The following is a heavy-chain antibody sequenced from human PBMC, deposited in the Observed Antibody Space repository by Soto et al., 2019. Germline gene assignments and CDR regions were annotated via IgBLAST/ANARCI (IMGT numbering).Heavy chain of an antibody. V-gene: IGHV3-23*01. D-gene: IGHD2-2*01. Sequence: EVQVLESGGGLVQPGGSLRLSCAASGFAFSSYAMSWVRQAPGKGLEWVSSISGSAGSTYYAESVKGRFTVSRDKSKVPLYLKMNSLHVEDTAIYYCAKDAGRYCTSARCAAFPLLDYWGQGDLVTVSS. CDR3: AKDAGRYCTSARCAAFPLLDY. CDR2: ISGSAGST. CDR1: GFAFSSYA. J-gene: IGHJ4*02.